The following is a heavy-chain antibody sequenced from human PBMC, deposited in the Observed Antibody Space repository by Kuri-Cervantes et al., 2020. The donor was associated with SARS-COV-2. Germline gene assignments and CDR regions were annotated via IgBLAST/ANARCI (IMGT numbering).Heavy chain of an antibody. V-gene: IGHV3-23*01. CDR1: VFSFSGYA. D-gene: IGHD6-13*01. Sequence: GEALKISCAASVFSFSGYAMSWVRQAPGKGLERVSAISAGGDTVLYADSVRGRFTISRDNSKNTLYLQTNSLRAEDTAIYYCAKVILNSDSSTLGRFDFWGLGTLVTVSS. CDR3: AKVILNSDSSTLGRFDF. J-gene: IGHJ4*02. CDR2: ISAGGDTV.